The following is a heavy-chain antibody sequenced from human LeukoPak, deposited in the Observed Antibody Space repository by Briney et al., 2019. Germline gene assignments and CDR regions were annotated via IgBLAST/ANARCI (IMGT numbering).Heavy chain of an antibody. CDR2: IYYSGST. D-gene: IGHD3-10*01. CDR1: GGSISSSSYY. Sequence: PSETLSLTCTVSGGSISSSSYYWGWIRQPPGKGLEWIGSIYYSGSTYYNPSLKSRVTISVDTSKNQFSLKLSSVTAADTAVYYCARHPGWFALYGMDVWGQGTTVTVSS. V-gene: IGHV4-39*01. J-gene: IGHJ6*02. CDR3: ARHPGWFALYGMDV.